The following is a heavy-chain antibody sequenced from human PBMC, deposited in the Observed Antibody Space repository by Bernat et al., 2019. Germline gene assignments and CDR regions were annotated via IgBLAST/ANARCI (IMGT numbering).Heavy chain of an antibody. CDR2: IKQDGSEK. J-gene: IGHJ4*02. D-gene: IGHD3-16*01. Sequence: EVQLVESGGGLVQPGGSLRLSCAASGFSFTSHWMTWVRQGSGKGLEWVANIKQDGSEKNHVDSVKGRFTISIDNAKNALNLQMSSLRAEDTAVYYCARLRYHDYWGQGTLVTVSA. CDR1: GFSFTSHW. CDR3: ARLRYHDY. V-gene: IGHV3-7*03.